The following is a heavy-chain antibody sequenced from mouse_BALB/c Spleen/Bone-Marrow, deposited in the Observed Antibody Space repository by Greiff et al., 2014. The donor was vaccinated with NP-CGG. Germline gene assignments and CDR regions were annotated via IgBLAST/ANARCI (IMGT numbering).Heavy chain of an antibody. V-gene: IGHV1S41*01. J-gene: IGHJ4*01. D-gene: IGHD2-1*01. CDR3: ARFPIYYGNYGAMDY. CDR1: GYTFTSYW. Sequence: DLVKPGASVKLSCKASGYTFTSYWINWIKQRPGQGLEWIGRIAPGSGSTYYNEMFKGNATLTVDTSSSTAYIQLSSLSSENSAVYFCARFPIYYGNYGAMDYWGQGTSVTVSS. CDR2: IAPGSGST.